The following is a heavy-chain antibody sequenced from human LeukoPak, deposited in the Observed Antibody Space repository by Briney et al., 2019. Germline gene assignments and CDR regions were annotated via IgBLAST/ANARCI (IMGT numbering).Heavy chain of an antibody. CDR2: VYNSGTT. V-gene: IGHV4-59*11. CDR3: ARDAY. CDR1: GVSIGSHY. J-gene: IGHJ4*02. Sequence: SETLSLTCTVSGVSIGSHYWSWIRQSPGKGLEWIGCVYNSGTTVYNPSPTGRVTISVDTSKNQYSLNLRSVTAADAAVYYCARDAYWGQGIPVTVSS.